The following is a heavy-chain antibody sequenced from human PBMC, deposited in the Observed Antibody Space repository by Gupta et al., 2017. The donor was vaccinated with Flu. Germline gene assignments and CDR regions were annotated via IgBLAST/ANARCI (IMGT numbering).Heavy chain of an antibody. J-gene: IGHJ4*02. D-gene: IGHD6-19*01. CDR2: INHSGST. CDR1: GGSFSGYY. CDR3: ARVSSSGWYLSAGDY. V-gene: IGHV4-34*01. Sequence: QVQLQQWGAGLLKPSETLSLTCAVYGGSFSGYYWSWIRQPPGKGLEWIGEINHSGSTNYNPSLKSRVTISVDTSKNQFSLKLSSVTAADTAVYYCARVSSSGWYLSAGDYWGQGTLVTVSS.